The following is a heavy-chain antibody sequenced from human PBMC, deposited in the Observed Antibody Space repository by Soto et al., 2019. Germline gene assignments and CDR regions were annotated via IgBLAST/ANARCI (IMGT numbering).Heavy chain of an antibody. CDR1: GFTFSNAW. CDR2: IKSKTDGGTT. D-gene: IGHD3-22*01. J-gene: IGHJ4*02. Sequence: PGGSLRLSCAAFGFTFSNAWMSWVRQAPGKGLEWVGRIKSKTDGGTTDYAAPVKGRFTISRDDSKNTLYLQMNSLKTEDTAVYYCTPTYYYDSSGYYYFDYWGQGTLVTVSS. CDR3: TPTYYYDSSGYYYFDY. V-gene: IGHV3-15*01.